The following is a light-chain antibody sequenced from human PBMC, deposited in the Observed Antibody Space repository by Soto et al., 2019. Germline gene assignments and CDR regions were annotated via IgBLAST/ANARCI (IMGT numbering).Light chain of an antibody. CDR3: QHYNSYSEA. Sequence: DIQMTHSPSTVSASVGDRVTITCRASQTISSWLAWYQQKPGKAPKLLIYKASTLKSGVPSRFSGSGSGTEFTLTISSLQPDDFATYYCQHYNSYSEAFGQ. V-gene: IGKV1-5*03. J-gene: IGKJ1*01. CDR2: KAS. CDR1: QTISSW.